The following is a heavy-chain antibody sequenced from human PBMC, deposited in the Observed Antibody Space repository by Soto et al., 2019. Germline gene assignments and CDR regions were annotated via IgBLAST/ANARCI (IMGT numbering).Heavy chain of an antibody. V-gene: IGHV3-20*04. CDR2: VNWNGGST. Sequence: EVQLVESGGGVLRPGGSLRLSCAASGFTFDDYGMSWARQAPGKGLEWVSGVNWNGGSTGYADSVKGRFTISRDNAKNSLYLQMNSLRAEDAAFYYCVRGASLNFDYWGQGTLVTVSS. J-gene: IGHJ4*02. CDR1: GFTFDDYG. D-gene: IGHD1-26*01. CDR3: VRGASLNFDY.